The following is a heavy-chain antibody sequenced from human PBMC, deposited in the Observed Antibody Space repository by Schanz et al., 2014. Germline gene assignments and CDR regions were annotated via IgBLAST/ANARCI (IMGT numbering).Heavy chain of an antibody. D-gene: IGHD6-13*01. Sequence: QVQLAESGGGVVQPGRSLRLSCAASGFTFRNYAMHWVRQAPGKGLEWVAFISYDGSNKYYADSVKGRFTISRDNSKNTLYLQMNSLRAEDAAVYYCARSGSSNWYFFDYWGQGTLVTVSS. J-gene: IGHJ4*02. CDR2: ISYDGSNK. CDR1: GFTFRNYA. CDR3: ARSGSSNWYFFDY. V-gene: IGHV3-30-3*01.